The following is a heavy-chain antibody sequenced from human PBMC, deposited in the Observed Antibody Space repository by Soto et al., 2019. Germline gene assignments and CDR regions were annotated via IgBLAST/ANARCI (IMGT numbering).Heavy chain of an antibody. J-gene: IGHJ3*02. V-gene: IGHV3-23*01. CDR2: ISGSGGST. CDR3: AKDSPRFSYYDSSGDAFDI. D-gene: IGHD3-22*01. Sequence: EVQLLESGGGLVQPGGSLRLSCAASGFTFSSYAMSWVRQAPGKGLEWVSAISGSGGSTYYADSVKGRFTISRDNSKNTLYLQMNSLRAEDTAVYYCAKDSPRFSYYDSSGDAFDIWGQGTMVTVSS. CDR1: GFTFSSYA.